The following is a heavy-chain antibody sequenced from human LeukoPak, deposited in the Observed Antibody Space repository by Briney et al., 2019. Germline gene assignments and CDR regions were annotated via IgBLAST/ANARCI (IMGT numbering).Heavy chain of an antibody. CDR3: ARGGGSSGYYRDY. Sequence: SETLSLTCTVSGGSVGSGGYYWSWIRQHPGKGLEWIGYIYYSGSTYYNPSLKSRVTISVDTSKNQFSLKLSSVTAADTAVYYCARGGGSSGYYRDYWGQGTLVTVS. D-gene: IGHD3-22*01. V-gene: IGHV4-31*03. CDR2: IYYSGST. CDR1: GGSVGSGGYY. J-gene: IGHJ4*02.